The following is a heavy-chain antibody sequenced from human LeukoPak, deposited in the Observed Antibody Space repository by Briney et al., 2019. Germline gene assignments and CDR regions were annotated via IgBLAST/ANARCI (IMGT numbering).Heavy chain of an antibody. D-gene: IGHD6-6*01. CDR3: ARGKQLDAFDI. CDR1: GGSISSYY. J-gene: IGHJ3*02. Sequence: SGTLSLTCTVSGGSISSYYWSWIRQPPGKGLEWIGYIYYSGSTNYNPSLKSRVTISVDTSKNQFSPKLSSVTAADTAVYYCARGKQLDAFDIWGQGTMVTVSS. V-gene: IGHV4-59*01. CDR2: IYYSGST.